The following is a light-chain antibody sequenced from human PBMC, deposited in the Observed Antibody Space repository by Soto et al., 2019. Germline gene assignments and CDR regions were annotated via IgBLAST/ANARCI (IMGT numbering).Light chain of an antibody. CDR2: GAA. CDR3: QQYGSS. Sequence: EIVLTQSPGTLSLSPGERATLSCRASQSVSSSYLAWYQQKPGQAPSLLIYGAASRATGIPDRFSGSGSGTDFTLTISRLEPEDFAVYYCQQYGSSFGPGTKVDIK. J-gene: IGKJ3*01. CDR1: QSVSSSY. V-gene: IGKV3-20*01.